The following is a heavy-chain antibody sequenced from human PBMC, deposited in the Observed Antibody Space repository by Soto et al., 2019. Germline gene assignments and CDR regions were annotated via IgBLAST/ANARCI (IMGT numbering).Heavy chain of an antibody. Sequence: QVQLQESGPGLVKPSQTLSLTCTVSGGSISSGDYYWSWIRQPTGKGLEWIGYMDDSGRTYYNPTLKSRVIISVDTAKNQVPLKLSSVTAADSAVYYCPRADDYNIRLDYWGQGTLETVSS. CDR2: MDDSGRT. V-gene: IGHV4-30-4*01. CDR1: GGSISSGDYY. J-gene: IGHJ4*02. D-gene: IGHD4-4*01. CDR3: PRADDYNIRLDY.